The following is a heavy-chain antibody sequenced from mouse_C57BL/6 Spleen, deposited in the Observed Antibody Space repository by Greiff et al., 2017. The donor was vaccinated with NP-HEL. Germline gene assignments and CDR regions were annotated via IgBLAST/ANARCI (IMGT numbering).Heavy chain of an antibody. D-gene: IGHD4-1*01. Sequence: VQLQESGPELVKPGASVKLSCKASGYTFTSYDINWVKQRPGQGLEWVGWIYPRDGSTKHNEKFKGKATLTVDTSSSTAYMELQSLTSADSAVYLCARGFGRYFDYWGQGTTLTVSS. CDR3: ARGFGRYFDY. CDR1: GYTFTSYD. V-gene: IGHV1-85*01. CDR2: IYPRDGST. J-gene: IGHJ2*01.